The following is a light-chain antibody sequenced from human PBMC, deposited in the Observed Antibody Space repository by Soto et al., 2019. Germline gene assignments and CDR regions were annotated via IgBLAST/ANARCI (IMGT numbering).Light chain of an antibody. Sequence: QSVLTQPPSLSGAPGQRVTLSCTGSSSNIGTPYDVHWYQQLPGKAPTLLIYADSSRPSGVSDRFSGSKSGTSASLAITGLRAEYEADYYCQSYDSNLRGVVFGGGTKLTVL. CDR3: QSYDSNLRGVV. CDR2: ADS. J-gene: IGLJ2*01. CDR1: SSNIGTPYD. V-gene: IGLV1-40*01.